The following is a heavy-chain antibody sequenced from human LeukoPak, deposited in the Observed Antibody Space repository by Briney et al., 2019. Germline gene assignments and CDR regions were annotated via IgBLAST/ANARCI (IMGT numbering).Heavy chain of an antibody. V-gene: IGHV3-48*01. CDR3: ASTYYCGSGSSDY. J-gene: IGHJ4*02. Sequence: GGSLRLSCAASGSTFSSYSMNWVRQAPGKGLEWVSYISSSSSTIYYADSVKGRFTISRDNAKNSLYLQMNSLRAEDTAVYYCASTYYCGSGSSDYWGQGTLVTVSS. CDR2: ISSSSSTI. CDR1: GSTFSSYS. D-gene: IGHD3-10*01.